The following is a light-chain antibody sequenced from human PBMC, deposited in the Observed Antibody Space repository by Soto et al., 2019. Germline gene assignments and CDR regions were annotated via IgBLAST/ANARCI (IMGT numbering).Light chain of an antibody. CDR3: QQYGSSPWT. Sequence: EIVLTQSPATLSLSPGEKATLSCRASQSVSSNYLAWYQQKPGQAPRPLIYGASSRATGIPDRFSGSGAGTDFTLTISRLESEDFAVYYCQQYGSSPWTFGQGTKVDIK. V-gene: IGKV3-20*01. CDR1: QSVSSNY. J-gene: IGKJ1*01. CDR2: GAS.